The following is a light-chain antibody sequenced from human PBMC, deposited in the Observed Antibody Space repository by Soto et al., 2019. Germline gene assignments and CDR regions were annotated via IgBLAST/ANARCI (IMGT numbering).Light chain of an antibody. V-gene: IGKV3-15*01. CDR2: GAS. J-gene: IGKJ1*01. CDR1: QNIMYN. CDR3: QQYSSWPRT. Sequence: EIVLTQSPATLSVSPGGRATLSCRASQNIMYNLAWYQQKPGQAPRLLVYGASTRATDAPPRFRGSGSGTEFRLTISSLQSEDFATYFCQQYSSWPRTFGQGSRVESK.